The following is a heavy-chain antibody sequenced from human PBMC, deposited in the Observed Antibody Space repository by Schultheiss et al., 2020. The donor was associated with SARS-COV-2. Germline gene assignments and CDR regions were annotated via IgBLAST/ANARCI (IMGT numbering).Heavy chain of an antibody. Sequence: SLKISCAASGFTFDDYAMHWVRQAPGKGLEWVSGISWNSGSIGYADSVKGRFTISRDNSKNTLYLQMNSLRAEDTAVYYCARGHGSGSYYPYFDYWGQGTLVTVSS. CDR2: ISWNSGSI. D-gene: IGHD3-10*01. CDR3: ARGHGSGSYYPYFDY. J-gene: IGHJ4*02. V-gene: IGHV3-9*01. CDR1: GFTFDDYA.